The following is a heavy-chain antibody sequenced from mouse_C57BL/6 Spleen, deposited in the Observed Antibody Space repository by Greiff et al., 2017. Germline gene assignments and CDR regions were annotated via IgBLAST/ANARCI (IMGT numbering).Heavy chain of an antibody. J-gene: IGHJ3*01. CDR1: GFTFSNYW. CDR3: TGLWFGYAY. Sequence: EVMLVESGGGLVQPGGSMKLSCVASGFTFSNYWMNWVRQSPEKGLEWVAQISLKSDNYATHYAGSVKGRFSISRDDSKSRVYLQMNNLSAEDTGMYYYTGLWFGYAYWGQGTLVTVSA. CDR2: ISLKSDNYAT. D-gene: IGHD2-2*01. V-gene: IGHV6-3*01.